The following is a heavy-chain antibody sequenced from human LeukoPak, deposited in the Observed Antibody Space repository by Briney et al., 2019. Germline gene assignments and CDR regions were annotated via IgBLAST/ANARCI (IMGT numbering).Heavy chain of an antibody. D-gene: IGHD6-19*01. Sequence: PGGSLRLSCAASGFTFSSYAMHWVRQAPGKGLEWVAVISYDGSNKYYADSVKGRFTISRDNSKNTLYLQMISLRAEDTAVYYCARSYSSGWYGASYFDFWGQGTLVTVSS. CDR2: ISYDGSNK. V-gene: IGHV3-30*04. J-gene: IGHJ4*02. CDR1: GFTFSSYA. CDR3: ARSYSSGWYGASYFDF.